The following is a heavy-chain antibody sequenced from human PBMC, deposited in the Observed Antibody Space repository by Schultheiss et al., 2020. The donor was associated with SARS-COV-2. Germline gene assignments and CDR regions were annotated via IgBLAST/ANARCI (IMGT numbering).Heavy chain of an antibody. V-gene: IGHV4-59*01. J-gene: IGHJ6*02. CDR3: AGEKGGGVPWGEQQLVAEVDV. Sequence: SQTLSLTCTVSGGSISSYYWSWIRQPPGKGLEWIGYIYYSGSTNYNPSLKSRVTISVDTSKNQFSLKLSSVTAADTAVYYCAGEKGGGVPWGEQQLVAEVDVWGQGTTVTVSS. D-gene: IGHD6-13*01. CDR2: IYYSGST. CDR1: GGSISSYY.